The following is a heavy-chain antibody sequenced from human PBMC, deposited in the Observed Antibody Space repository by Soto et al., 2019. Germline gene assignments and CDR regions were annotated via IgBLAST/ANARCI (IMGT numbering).Heavy chain of an antibody. CDR2: IYYSGST. CDR1: GGSISSSSYN. J-gene: IGHJ4*02. Sequence: QLQLQESGPGLVKPSETLSLTCTVSGGSISSSSYNWGWIRQRPGKGLEWIGSIYYSGSTYYNPSLKSRVTISVDTSKNQFSLRLSSVTAADTAVYYCARESSLRWGYWGQRTLVTVSS. D-gene: IGHD4-17*01. CDR3: ARESSLRWGY. V-gene: IGHV4-39*02.